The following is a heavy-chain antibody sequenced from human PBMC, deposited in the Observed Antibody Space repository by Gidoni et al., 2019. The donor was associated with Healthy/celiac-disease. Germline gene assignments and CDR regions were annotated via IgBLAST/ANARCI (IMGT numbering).Heavy chain of an antibody. CDR2: ISWNSGSI. Sequence: EVQLVESGGGLVQPGRSLRLSCAASGFTFDDYAMHWVRQAPGKGLEWVSGISWNSGSIGYADSVKGRFTISRDNAKNSLYLQMNSLRAEDTALYYCAKGPPGIAAAVDYWGQGTLVTVSS. CDR1: GFTFDDYA. J-gene: IGHJ4*02. CDR3: AKGPPGIAAAVDY. V-gene: IGHV3-9*01. D-gene: IGHD6-13*01.